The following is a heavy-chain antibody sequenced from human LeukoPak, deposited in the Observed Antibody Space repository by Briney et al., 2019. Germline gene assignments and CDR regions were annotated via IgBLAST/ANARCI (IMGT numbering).Heavy chain of an antibody. J-gene: IGHJ4*02. V-gene: IGHV3-74*01. Sequence: GGSLRLSCVASGFILTNYRMRCVRQAPGKGLVWVARIDSDGKIITYADSVKGRFTISRDNAKNTLYLQMSSLRVDDTAVYYCEGGLGDYWGQGTLVTVSS. CDR1: GFILTNYR. CDR3: EGGLGDY. CDR2: IDSDGKII. D-gene: IGHD1-26*01.